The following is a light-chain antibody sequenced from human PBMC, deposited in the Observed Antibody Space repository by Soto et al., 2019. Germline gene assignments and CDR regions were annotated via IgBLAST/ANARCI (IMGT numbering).Light chain of an antibody. CDR1: SSNIGSEY. V-gene: IGLV1-51*01. CDR2: DNN. Sequence: QSVLTQPPSASGTPGQRVTISCSGSSSNIGSEYVVWYQHLPGTAPKLLIYDNNKRPSGIPDRFSGSKSGTSATLGITGLQTGDEADYYCGTWDSSLSAGVFGTGTKVTVL. CDR3: GTWDSSLSAGV. J-gene: IGLJ1*01.